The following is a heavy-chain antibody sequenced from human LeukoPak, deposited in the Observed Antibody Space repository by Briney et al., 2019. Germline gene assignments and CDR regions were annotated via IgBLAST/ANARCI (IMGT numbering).Heavy chain of an antibody. Sequence: PSETLSLTCTVSGGSISSGIYYWAWIRQPPGKGLEWIGSIYYRGNTYYNPSLKSRVTLSVDTSKNQFSLNLSSVTAADTAVYYCARVRYSYGYIPFDYWGQGTLVTVSS. CDR2: IYYRGNT. V-gene: IGHV4-39*01. CDR1: GGSISSGIYY. CDR3: ARVRYSYGYIPFDY. J-gene: IGHJ4*02. D-gene: IGHD5-18*01.